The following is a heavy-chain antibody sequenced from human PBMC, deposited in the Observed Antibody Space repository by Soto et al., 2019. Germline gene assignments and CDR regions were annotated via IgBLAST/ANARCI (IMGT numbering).Heavy chain of an antibody. J-gene: IGHJ5*02. CDR3: ARHSLALRKNNWFDP. CDR2: IFYLGSS. V-gene: IGHV4-39*01. D-gene: IGHD3-3*02. Sequence: PSETLSLTCTVSGGPVSSGSYYWGWVRQPPGKGLEWIGSIFYLGSSYYNPSLKSRVTMSVDTSKNQFSLRLRSVTAADTALYFCARHSLALRKNNWFDPWGQGIMVTVSS. CDR1: GGPVSSGSYY.